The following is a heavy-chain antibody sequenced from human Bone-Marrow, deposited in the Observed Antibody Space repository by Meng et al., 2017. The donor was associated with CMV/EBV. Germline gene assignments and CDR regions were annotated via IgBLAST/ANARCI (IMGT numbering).Heavy chain of an antibody. J-gene: IGHJ6*02. V-gene: IGHV3-9*01. CDR1: GFTFDDYA. Sequence: GGSLRLSCAASGFTFDDYAMHWVRQAPGKGLEWVSGISWNSGSIGYADSVKGRFTISRDNAKNSLHLQMNSLRAEDTALYYCAKDYYYYGMDVWGQGTTVTVSS. CDR3: AKDYYYYGMDV. CDR2: ISWNSGSI.